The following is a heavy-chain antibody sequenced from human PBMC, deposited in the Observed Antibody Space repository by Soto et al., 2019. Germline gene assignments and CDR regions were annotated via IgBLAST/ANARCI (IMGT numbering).Heavy chain of an antibody. CDR1: GYTFTGNY. J-gene: IGHJ4*02. V-gene: IGHV1-2*02. Sequence: ASLKVSCKAYGYTFTGNYLHWVRQRPGQGLEWMALINPTTGGTNYAQRFQGRVTMTWDTSINTAYMELSRLRSADTAIYYCARGYFSNTGCSHYRSDWGQSTLDTVSS. D-gene: IGHD2-2*01. CDR2: INPTTGGT. CDR3: ARGYFSNTGCSHYRSD.